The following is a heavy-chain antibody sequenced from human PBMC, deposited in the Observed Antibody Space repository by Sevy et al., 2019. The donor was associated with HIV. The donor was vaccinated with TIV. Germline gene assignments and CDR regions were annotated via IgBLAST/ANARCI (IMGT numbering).Heavy chain of an antibody. J-gene: IGHJ4*02. D-gene: IGHD3-22*01. V-gene: IGHV4-34*01. CDR1: NGSFSGYY. CDR3: VRRAPYFYDESKKWLLSYFFDF. CDR2: IDHTGAT. Sequence: SETLSLTCAVYNGSFSGYYWTWVRQTPGKGLEWIGEIDHTGATNYNPSLGGRVALSKDTSKNQFSLKVTSVTAADTAVYYCVRRAPYFYDESKKWLLSYFFDFWGRGTPVTVSS.